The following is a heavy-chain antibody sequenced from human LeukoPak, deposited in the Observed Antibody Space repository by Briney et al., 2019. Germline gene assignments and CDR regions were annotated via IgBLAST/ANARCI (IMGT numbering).Heavy chain of an antibody. J-gene: IGHJ5*02. V-gene: IGHV3-23*01. CDR1: GFTFSSYG. D-gene: IGHD6-13*01. CDR2: ISGSGGST. CDR3: AKGLPGAAAGRDWFDP. Sequence: PGGSLRLSCAASGFTFSSYGMSWVRQAPGKGLEWVSAISGSGGSTYYADSVKGRFTISRDNTKNTLYLQRNSLRAEDTAVYYCAKGLPGAAAGRDWFDPWGQGTLVTVSS.